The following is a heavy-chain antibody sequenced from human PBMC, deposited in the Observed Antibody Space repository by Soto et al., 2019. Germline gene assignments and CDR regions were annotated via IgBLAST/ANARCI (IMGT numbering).Heavy chain of an antibody. J-gene: IGHJ3*02. CDR3: ARHEAGADAFDI. V-gene: IGHV4-39*01. Sequence: QLQRQESGPGLVKPSETLSLTCTVSGGSISSSSYYWGWIRQPPGKGLEWIGSIYYSGSTYYNPSLKSRVTISVDTSKNQFSLKLSSVTAADTAVYYCARHEAGADAFDIWGQGTMVTVSS. D-gene: IGHD6-13*01. CDR2: IYYSGST. CDR1: GGSISSSSYY.